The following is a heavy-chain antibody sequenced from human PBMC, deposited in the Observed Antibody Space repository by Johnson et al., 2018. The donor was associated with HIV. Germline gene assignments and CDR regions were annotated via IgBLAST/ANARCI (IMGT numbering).Heavy chain of an antibody. Sequence: QVQLVESGGGVVQPGRSLRLSCAASGFIFRSYAMHWVRQAPGKGLEWVSVISYNGSNTYFAYSVNGRFTISRDNSRKTLYLQMNSLRAEDTAVYYCARVHIAGRWSDAFEIWGQGTMVTVSS. CDR2: ISYNGSNT. CDR1: GFIFRSYA. J-gene: IGHJ3*02. V-gene: IGHV3-30*03. CDR3: ARVHIAGRWSDAFEI. D-gene: IGHD6-13*01.